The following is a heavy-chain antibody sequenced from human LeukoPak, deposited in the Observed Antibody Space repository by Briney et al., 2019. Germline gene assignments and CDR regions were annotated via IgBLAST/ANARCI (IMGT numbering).Heavy chain of an antibody. V-gene: IGHV3-9*01. CDR3: ANEGDY. J-gene: IGHJ4*02. CDR2: ISWNSGSI. Sequence: GGSLRLSCAASGFIFDDYAMHWVRQAPGKGLEWVSGISWNSGSIGYADSVKGRFTISRDNAKNSLYLQMNSPRAEDTALYYCANEGDYWGQGTLVTVSS. CDR1: GFIFDDYA.